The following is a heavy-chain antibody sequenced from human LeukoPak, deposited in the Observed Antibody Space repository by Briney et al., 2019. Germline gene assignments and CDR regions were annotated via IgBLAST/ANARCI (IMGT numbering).Heavy chain of an antibody. CDR1: GGSISSYY. Sequence: SETLSLTCTVSGGSISSYYWSWIRQPPGKGLEWIGEIYHSGSTNYNPSLKSRVTISVDKSKNQFSLKLSSVTAADTAVYYCAILNIVVVAATGVRWGQGTLVTVSS. V-gene: IGHV4-59*12. D-gene: IGHD2-15*01. CDR3: AILNIVVVAATGVR. J-gene: IGHJ4*02. CDR2: IYHSGST.